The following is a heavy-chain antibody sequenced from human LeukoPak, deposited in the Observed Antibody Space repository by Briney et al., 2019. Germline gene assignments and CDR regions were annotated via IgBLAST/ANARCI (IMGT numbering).Heavy chain of an antibody. CDR1: GFTFSGSA. J-gene: IGHJ4*02. D-gene: IGHD2-8*01. CDR2: IRSKANSYAT. CDR3: ANTRSRELMVYALDY. V-gene: IGHV3-73*01. Sequence: GGSLRLSCAASGFTFSGSAMHWVRQASGKGLEWVGRIRSKANSYATAYAASVKGRFTISRDDSKNTAYLQMNSLKTEDTAVYYCANTRSRELMVYALDYWGQGTLVTVSS.